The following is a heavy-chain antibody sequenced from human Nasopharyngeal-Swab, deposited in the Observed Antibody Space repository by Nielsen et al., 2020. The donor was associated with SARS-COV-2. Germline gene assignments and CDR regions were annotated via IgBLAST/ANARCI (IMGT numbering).Heavy chain of an antibody. Sequence: ASVKVSCKASGFTFTTYDINWVRQASGQGPEWMGWMTPKTGYTGYAQKFQGRVTMTWNTSISTAYMDLSSLTSEDKAVYYCARGGPVAFDYWGQGSLVIVSS. CDR2: MTPKTGYT. D-gene: IGHD6-19*01. V-gene: IGHV1-8*01. J-gene: IGHJ4*02. CDR1: GFTFTTYD. CDR3: ARGGPVAFDY.